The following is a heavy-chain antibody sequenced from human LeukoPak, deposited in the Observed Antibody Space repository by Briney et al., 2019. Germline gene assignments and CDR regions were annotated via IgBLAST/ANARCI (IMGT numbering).Heavy chain of an antibody. Sequence: KPSETLSLTCTVSGGSISSYYWSWIRQPPGKGLEWIGFIYYSGSTNHNPSLKSRVTTSVDTSKNQLSLKLSSVTAADTAVYYCATQHDFWSGFFEFWGQGTLVTVSS. D-gene: IGHD3-3*01. CDR2: IYYSGST. V-gene: IGHV4-59*08. J-gene: IGHJ4*02. CDR1: GGSISSYY. CDR3: ATQHDFWSGFFEF.